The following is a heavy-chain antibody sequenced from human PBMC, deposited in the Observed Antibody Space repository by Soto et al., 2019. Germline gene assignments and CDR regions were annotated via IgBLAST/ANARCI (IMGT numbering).Heavy chain of an antibody. J-gene: IGHJ4*02. D-gene: IGHD2-8*01. CDR2: VTSSGGST. CDR1: GFTFRNFA. Sequence: EVQLLESGGGLVQPGGSLRLSCAASGFTFRNFAMGWVRQAPGTGLEWVSAVTSSGGSTNYAAPVKGRFTISRDNSKNTMYLQMDSLRAEAPAVYYFAQENGVCCHFDNWGQGPLVTVSS. CDR3: AQENGVCCHFDN. V-gene: IGHV3-23*01.